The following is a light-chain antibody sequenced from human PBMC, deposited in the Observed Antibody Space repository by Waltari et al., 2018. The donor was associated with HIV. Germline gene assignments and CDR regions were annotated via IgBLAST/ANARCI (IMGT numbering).Light chain of an antibody. CDR1: SNALRTYTS. J-gene: IGLJ3*02. V-gene: IGLV2-14*01. CDR2: EVS. CDR3: TSYISSSSPV. Sequence: QSALTQPASVSGSPGQSIPISCTRPSNALRTYTSVSWYQPHPGKAPKVIIYEVSNRPSGVSSRFSGSISANTASLTISGLQAEDEADYFCTSYISSSSPVFGGGTKVTVL.